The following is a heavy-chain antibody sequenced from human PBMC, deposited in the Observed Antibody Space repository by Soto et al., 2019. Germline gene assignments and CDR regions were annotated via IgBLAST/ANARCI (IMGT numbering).Heavy chain of an antibody. CDR3: AKDTHLFASSGYYVFDQ. CDR1: GGSISSYY. D-gene: IGHD3-22*01. Sequence: SETLSLTCTVSGGSISSYYWSWIRQPPGKGLEWIGYIYYSGSTNYNPSLKSRVTISVDTSKNQFSLQMNGLRVEDTAVYYCAKDTHLFASSGYYVFDQWGQGTLVTVSS. V-gene: IGHV4-59*01. J-gene: IGHJ4*02. CDR2: IYYSGST.